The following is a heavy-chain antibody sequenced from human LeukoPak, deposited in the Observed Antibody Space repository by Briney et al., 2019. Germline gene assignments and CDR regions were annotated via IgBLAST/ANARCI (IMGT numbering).Heavy chain of an antibody. CDR3: ARGSYGSFDY. D-gene: IGHD5-18*01. V-gene: IGHV3-21*01. CDR2: LPGSSTYT. J-gene: IGHJ4*02. CDR1: GFTFSTYN. Sequence: GGSLRLSCAASGFTFSTYNMNWVRQAPGKGLEWASSLPGSSTYTYYADSLKGRFTISRDTTKNSLYLQMNSLSPEDTAVYYCARGSYGSFDYWGQGTLVSVSS.